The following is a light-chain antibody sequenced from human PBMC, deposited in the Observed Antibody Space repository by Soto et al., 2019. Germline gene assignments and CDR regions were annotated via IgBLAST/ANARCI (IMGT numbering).Light chain of an antibody. V-gene: IGKV1-5*03. CDR1: QIISTW. J-gene: IGKJ2*01. CDR2: KAS. CDR3: QQYNSYPMYT. Sequence: DIQMTQSPSTLSASVGDRVTITCRASQIISTWLAWYQQKPGKAPKLLIYKASNLESGVPSRFSGSGSGTEFSLTISSLQPDDFATYYCQQYNSYPMYTFGQGTKLEI.